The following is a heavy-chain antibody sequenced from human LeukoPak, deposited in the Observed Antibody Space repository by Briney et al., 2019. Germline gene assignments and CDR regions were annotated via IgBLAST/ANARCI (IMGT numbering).Heavy chain of an antibody. D-gene: IGHD1-26*01. Sequence: PGGSLRLSCAASGFTLSSYSMNWVRQAPGKGLEWVSSISSSSSYIHYTDSVKGRFTISRDNAKNSLYLQMNSLRDEDTAVYYCARDGNYYYGMDVWGQGTTVTVCS. V-gene: IGHV3-21*01. CDR2: ISSSSSYI. J-gene: IGHJ6*02. CDR1: GFTLSSYS. CDR3: ARDGNYYYGMDV.